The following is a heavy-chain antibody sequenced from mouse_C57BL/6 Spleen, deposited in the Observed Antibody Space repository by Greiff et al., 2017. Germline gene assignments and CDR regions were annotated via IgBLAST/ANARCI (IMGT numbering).Heavy chain of an antibody. CDR2: INPYNGDT. V-gene: IGHV1-20*01. Sequence: VQLQQSGPELVKPGDSVKISCKASGYSFTGYFMNWVMQSHGKSLEWIGRINPYNGDTFYNQKFKGKATLTVDKSSSTAHMELRSLTSEDSAVYYCARGYYGSSGYFDVWGTGTTVTVSS. D-gene: IGHD1-1*01. CDR1: GYSFTGYF. CDR3: ARGYYGSSGYFDV. J-gene: IGHJ1*03.